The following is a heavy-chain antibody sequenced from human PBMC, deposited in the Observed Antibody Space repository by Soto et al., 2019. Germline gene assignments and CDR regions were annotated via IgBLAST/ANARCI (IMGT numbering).Heavy chain of an antibody. V-gene: IGHV3-21*06. CDR3: ARDLTTYGSPHFDY. CDR2: INSGGTYR. CDR1: GFMFSSYR. J-gene: IGHJ4*02. D-gene: IGHD3-10*01. Sequence: EVQLVESGGGLVKRGGSLRLSCAASGFMFSSYRMNWVRQAPGKGLEWVSSINSGGTYRYYADSVQGRFTISRNNGRNSLYLEMNSLGVEDTAVYYFARDLTTYGSPHFDYWGQGTLVTVFS.